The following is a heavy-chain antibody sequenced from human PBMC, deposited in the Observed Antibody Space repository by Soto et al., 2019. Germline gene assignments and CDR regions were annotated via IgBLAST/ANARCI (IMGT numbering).Heavy chain of an antibody. CDR2: IYYTGKT. V-gene: IGHV4-30-4*01. J-gene: IGHJ5*02. CDR1: GDYIHVGGYY. D-gene: IGHD2-2*01. Sequence: QVQLQESGPGLVKPSQTLSLTCSVSGDYIHVGGYYWTWIRLRPGKGLEWMGYIYYTGKTYYNPSLESRLTMSVDRSKNQFSLRLTSVTAADTAVYFCGRDLTSNANCIDPWGQGTLVTVSS. CDR3: GRDLTSNANCIDP.